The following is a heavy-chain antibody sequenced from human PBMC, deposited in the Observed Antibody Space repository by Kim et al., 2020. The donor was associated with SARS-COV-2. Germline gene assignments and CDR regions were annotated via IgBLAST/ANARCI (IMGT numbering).Heavy chain of an antibody. CDR3: ARASQYYDLSPKNWFNP. CDR2: INIDNSNT. Sequence: ASVKVSCKASGSTFTNYSIHWVRQAPGQRLEWMGLINIDNSNTKYSQKFQGRVTLTRDTTATTAYMYLTSLRYEDTAVYYCARASQYYDLSPKNWFNPWGQRAPVTVSS. CDR1: GSTFTNYS. J-gene: IGHJ5*02. V-gene: IGHV1-3*04. D-gene: IGHD3-16*01.